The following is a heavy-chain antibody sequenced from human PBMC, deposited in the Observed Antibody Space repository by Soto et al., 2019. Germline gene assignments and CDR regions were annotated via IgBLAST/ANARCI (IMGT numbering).Heavy chain of an antibody. Sequence: SETLSLTCAVSGGSISSGGYSWSWIRQPPGKGLEWIGYIYHSGSTYYNPSLKSRVTISVDRSKNQFSLKLSSVTAADTAVYYCARARFLEWFRGGNWFDPWGQGTLVTVSS. CDR3: ARARFLEWFRGGNWFDP. D-gene: IGHD3-3*01. V-gene: IGHV4-30-2*01. J-gene: IGHJ5*02. CDR2: IYHSGST. CDR1: GGSISSGGYS.